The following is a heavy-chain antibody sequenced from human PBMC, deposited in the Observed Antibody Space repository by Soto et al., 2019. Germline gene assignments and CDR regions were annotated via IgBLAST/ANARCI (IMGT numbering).Heavy chain of an antibody. D-gene: IGHD3-16*01. Sequence: GGSLRLSCTASGFTFGDYAMSWVRQAPGKGLEWVGFIRSKAYGGTTEYAASVKGRFTISRDDSKSIAYLQMNSLKTEDTAVYYCTRKRWGDFDYWGQGTLVTVSS. V-gene: IGHV3-49*04. CDR2: IRSKAYGGTT. CDR1: GFTFGDYA. J-gene: IGHJ4*02. CDR3: TRKRWGDFDY.